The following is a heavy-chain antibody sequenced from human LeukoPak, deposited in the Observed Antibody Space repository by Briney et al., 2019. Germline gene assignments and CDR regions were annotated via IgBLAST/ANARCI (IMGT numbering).Heavy chain of an antibody. CDR1: GGSISNSY. Sequence: SETLSLTCTVSGGSISNSYWSWIRQPPGKGLEWIGYIYNSGSGSTNYNPSLKSRVTISVDTSKNHFSLKLSSVTAADTAVYYCARLRPSGMGGGFDYWGQGTLVTVSS. D-gene: IGHD3-10*01. J-gene: IGHJ4*02. CDR2: IYNSGSGST. CDR3: ARLRPSGMGGGFDY. V-gene: IGHV4-59*01.